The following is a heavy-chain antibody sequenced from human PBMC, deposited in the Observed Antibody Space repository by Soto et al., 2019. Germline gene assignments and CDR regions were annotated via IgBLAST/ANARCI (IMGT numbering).Heavy chain of an antibody. V-gene: IGHV4-31*03. Sequence: QVQLQESGPGLVKPSQTLSLTCTVSDGSIDSGSYYRSWGRQYPGKGLEWIGSIHYSGSIYYSPSLRSRLTMSADTSKNQFSLKLSSVTVADTAVYYCTRGLDRAKLGYWGQGIQVIVSS. CDR3: TRGLDRAKLGY. CDR2: IHYSGSI. D-gene: IGHD1-26*01. J-gene: IGHJ4*02. CDR1: DGSIDSGSYY.